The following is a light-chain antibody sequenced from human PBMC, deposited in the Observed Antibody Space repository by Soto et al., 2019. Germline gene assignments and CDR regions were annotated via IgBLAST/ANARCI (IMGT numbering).Light chain of an antibody. J-gene: IGKJ4*01. Sequence: AIRLTQSPSSFSASTGDRVSITCRATQDIGTYLAWYQQIPGKAPKLLIYDASSLESGVPSRFSGSGSGTEFTLTISSLQPDDFATYYCQQYNSYPLTFGGGTKVDIK. CDR2: DAS. CDR1: QDIGTY. V-gene: IGKV1-8*01. CDR3: QQYNSYPLT.